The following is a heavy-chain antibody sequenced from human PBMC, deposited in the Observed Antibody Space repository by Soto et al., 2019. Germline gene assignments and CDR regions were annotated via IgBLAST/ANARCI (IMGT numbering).Heavy chain of an antibody. D-gene: IGHD1-26*01. CDR1: GFTFNTYN. CDR2: IRSGGSAK. V-gene: IGHV3-48*02. J-gene: IGHJ4*02. Sequence: GGSLRLSCAASGFTFNTYNMNWVRQAPGKGLEWLSFIRSGGSAKYYADSVKGRFTISRDNAKNSLYLQMNSLREEDTAVYYCARADIGGSYSNYWGQGTLVSVAS. CDR3: ARADIGGSYSNY.